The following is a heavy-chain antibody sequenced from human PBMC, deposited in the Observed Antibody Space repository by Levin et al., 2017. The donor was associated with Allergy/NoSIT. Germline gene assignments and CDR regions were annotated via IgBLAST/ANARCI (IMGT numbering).Heavy chain of an antibody. CDR3: ARGSGRYCSGGSCLDV. Sequence: KISCKASGGTFSSYAISWVRQAPGQGLEWMGGIIPIFGTANYAQKFQGRVTITADKSTSTAYMELSSLRSEDTAVYYCARGSGRYCSGGSCLDVWGQGTTVTVSS. J-gene: IGHJ6*02. CDR2: IIPIFGTA. CDR1: GGTFSSYA. V-gene: IGHV1-69*06. D-gene: IGHD2-15*01.